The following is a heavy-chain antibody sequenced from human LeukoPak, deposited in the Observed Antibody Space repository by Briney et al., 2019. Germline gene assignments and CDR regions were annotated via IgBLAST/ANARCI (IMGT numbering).Heavy chain of an antibody. V-gene: IGHV2-70*11. CDR3: ARMWGYNWNYIDY. Sequence: RESGPALGKPTQTLTLTCTFSGFSLTTGGLCVTWVRQPPGKALEWLARIDSDDDKYYSTSLEARLTISKDTSKNQVVLTMTSMDPVDTATYYCARMWGYNWNYIDYWGQGSLVTVSS. CDR2: IDSDDDK. J-gene: IGHJ4*02. CDR1: GFSLTTGGLC. D-gene: IGHD1-20*01.